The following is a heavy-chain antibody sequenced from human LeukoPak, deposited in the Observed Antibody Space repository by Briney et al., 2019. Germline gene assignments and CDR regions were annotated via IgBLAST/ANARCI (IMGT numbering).Heavy chain of an antibody. CDR1: GFSFSRYE. D-gene: IGHD6-19*01. CDR2: IGTSGDT. Sequence: GGSLRLSCASSGFSFSRYEMHWVRQGTGKRLEWVSAIGTSGDTFYAGSVKGRFTISRENAKDSPYLQMNSLSAGDTAVYYCVREGRGRSGTNAYDIWGQGTVVSVST. J-gene: IGHJ3*02. V-gene: IGHV3-13*01. CDR3: VREGRGRSGTNAYDI.